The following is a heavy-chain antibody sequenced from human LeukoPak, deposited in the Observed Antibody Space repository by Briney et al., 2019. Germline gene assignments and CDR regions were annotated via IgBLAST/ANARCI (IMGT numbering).Heavy chain of an antibody. Sequence: ASVKVSCKASGYTFTSYYMHWVRQAPGQGLEWMGIINPSGGSTSYAQKFQGRVTMTRDTSTSTVYMELSRLRSDDTAVYYCARPKYDFWSGPNHLDYWGQGTLVTVSS. CDR3: ARPKYDFWSGPNHLDY. CDR2: INPSGGST. J-gene: IGHJ4*02. V-gene: IGHV1-46*01. D-gene: IGHD3-3*01. CDR1: GYTFTSYY.